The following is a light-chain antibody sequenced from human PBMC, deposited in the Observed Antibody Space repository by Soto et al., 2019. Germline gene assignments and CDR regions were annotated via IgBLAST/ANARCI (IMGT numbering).Light chain of an antibody. V-gene: IGKV3-20*01. CDR1: QNINSRY. CDR2: GTS. CDR3: QQFGSSPGFT. J-gene: IGKJ3*01. Sequence: EIVLTQSPGTLSWSPGERATLSCRASQNINSRYLAWYQQKPGQAPRLLIYGTSSRATGIPDRFSGSGSGTDFTLTISRLEPEDFAVYYCQQFGSSPGFTFGPGTKVDIK.